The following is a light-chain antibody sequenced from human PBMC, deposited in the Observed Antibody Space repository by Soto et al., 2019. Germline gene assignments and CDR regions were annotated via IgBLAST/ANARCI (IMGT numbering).Light chain of an antibody. CDR2: GAS. V-gene: IGKV3-20*01. CDR3: QQYGDSSPIT. Sequence: EIVLTQSPGTLSLSPGDRATLSCRASQSVGSTYLAWYQQKPGQPPRLLIYGASSRATGIPDRFSGSGSGTDLTLIITRLEPEDFAVYYCQQYGDSSPITFGPGTKVDIK. CDR1: QSVGSTY. J-gene: IGKJ3*01.